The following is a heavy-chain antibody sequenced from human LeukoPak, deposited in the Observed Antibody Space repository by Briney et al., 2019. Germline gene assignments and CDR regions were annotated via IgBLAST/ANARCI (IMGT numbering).Heavy chain of an antibody. CDR1: GGSISSGGYY. J-gene: IGHJ5*02. Sequence: PSQTLSLTCTVSGGSISSGGYYWSWIRQHPGKGLEWIGYIYYSGSTYYNPSLKSRVTISVDTSKNQFSLKLSSVTAADTAVYYCARGVYYYGSGSYYNSDWFDPWGQGTLVTVSS. D-gene: IGHD3-10*01. CDR2: IYYSGST. V-gene: IGHV4-31*03. CDR3: ARGVYYYGSGSYYNSDWFDP.